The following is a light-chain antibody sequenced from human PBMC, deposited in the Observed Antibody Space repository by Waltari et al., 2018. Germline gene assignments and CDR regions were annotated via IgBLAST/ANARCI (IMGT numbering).Light chain of an antibody. CDR1: SSNIGNNG. CDR3: QSYDSGLNDGGI. Sequence: QSVLTQPPSVSAAPGQTVTISCSGSSSNIGNNGVYWYVQVPGTAPKGLIYETTYRPSGVPERFSGSKSGTSASLVITGLQADDEADYFCQSYDSGLNDGGIFGGGTKLTVL. V-gene: IGLV1-51*02. J-gene: IGLJ2*01. CDR2: ETT.